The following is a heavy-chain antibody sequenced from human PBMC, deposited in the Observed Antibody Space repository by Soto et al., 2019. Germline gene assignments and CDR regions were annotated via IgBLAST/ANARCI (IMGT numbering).Heavy chain of an antibody. D-gene: IGHD3-22*01. J-gene: IGHJ4*02. Sequence: GGSLRLSCTASGFTFSNHWMSWVRQAPGKGLEWVANIKQDGSEYYLVDSVKGRFTISRDNAKNSLHLQMNSLRAEDTAVYYCATRPHGSDRSVYLGVFDYWGQGTLVTVSS. V-gene: IGHV3-7*01. CDR3: ATRPHGSDRSVYLGVFDY. CDR2: IKQDGSEY. CDR1: GFTFSNHW.